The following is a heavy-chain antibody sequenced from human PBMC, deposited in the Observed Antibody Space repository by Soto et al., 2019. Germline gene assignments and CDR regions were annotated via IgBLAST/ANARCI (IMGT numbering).Heavy chain of an antibody. CDR3: VLKAGPYNWGSGREAFDI. D-gene: IGHD1-20*01. Sequence: ELQLVESGGGLVQPGGSLRLSCSASGFTFSNYAMHWVRQAPGKGLEYVSAISKTGGSTYYADSVKGRFTISRDNSKNTVHLQMSSLRAEETAVYYCVLKAGPYNWGSGREAFDIWGQGTLVTVSS. J-gene: IGHJ3*02. V-gene: IGHV3-64D*06. CDR2: ISKTGGST. CDR1: GFTFSNYA.